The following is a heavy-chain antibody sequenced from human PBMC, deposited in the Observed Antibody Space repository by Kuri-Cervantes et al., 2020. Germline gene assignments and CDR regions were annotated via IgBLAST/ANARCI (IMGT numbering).Heavy chain of an antibody. V-gene: IGHV3-11*04. Sequence: GGSLRLSCAASGFTFSDYYMSWIRQAPGKGLEWVSYISSSASTIYYADSVKGRFTISRDNAKNSLYLQMDSLRAEDTAVYYCARDFTSRIGYSSSWYRTYYYYGMDVWGQGTTVTVSS. CDR3: ARDFTSRIGYSSSWYRTYYYYGMDV. CDR1: GFTFSDYY. J-gene: IGHJ6*02. CDR2: ISSSASTI. D-gene: IGHD6-13*01.